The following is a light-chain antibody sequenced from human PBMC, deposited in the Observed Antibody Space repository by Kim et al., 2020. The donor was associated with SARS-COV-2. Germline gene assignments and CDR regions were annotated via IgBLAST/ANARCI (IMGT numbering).Light chain of an antibody. Sequence: SYELTQPPSVSVSPGQTASITCSGDKLWDKYACWYQQKPGQSPVLVIYQDSKRPSGIPERFSGSNSGNTATLTISGTQAMDEADYYCQAWDSSIWVFGGG. CDR1: KLWDKY. CDR3: QAWDSSIWV. V-gene: IGLV3-1*01. CDR2: QDS. J-gene: IGLJ3*02.